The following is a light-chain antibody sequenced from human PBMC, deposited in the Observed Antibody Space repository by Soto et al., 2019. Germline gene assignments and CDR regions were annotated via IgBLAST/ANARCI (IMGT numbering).Light chain of an antibody. CDR3: QQYNTWPLT. Sequence: EAVMTQSPATLSVSPGERPTLSCRASQSVSSNLAWYQQKPGQAPRLLIYDASTRATGIPARFSGSGSGTEFTLTISSLQSEDFAVYDGQQYNTWPLTFGPGTKVDIK. CDR1: QSVSSN. J-gene: IGKJ3*01. V-gene: IGKV3-15*01. CDR2: DAS.